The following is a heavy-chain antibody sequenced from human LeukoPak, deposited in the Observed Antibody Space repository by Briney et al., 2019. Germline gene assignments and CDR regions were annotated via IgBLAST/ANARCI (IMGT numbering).Heavy chain of an antibody. Sequence: GGSLRLSCAASGFTVSSNYMSWVRQAPGKGLEWVSVIYSGGSTYYADSVKGRFTISRDNSKNTLYLQMNSLRAEDTAVYYCAKESSGGWYFDYWGQGTLVTVSS. V-gene: IGHV3-53*01. CDR1: GFTVSSNY. CDR2: IYSGGST. CDR3: AKESSGGWYFDY. D-gene: IGHD6-19*01. J-gene: IGHJ4*02.